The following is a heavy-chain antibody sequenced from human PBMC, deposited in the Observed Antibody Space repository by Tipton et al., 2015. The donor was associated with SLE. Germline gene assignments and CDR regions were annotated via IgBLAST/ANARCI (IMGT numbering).Heavy chain of an antibody. CDR3: AKASDDGQPSFQY. V-gene: IGHV3-23*01. CDR2: VSSGGGT. J-gene: IGHJ4*02. CDR1: GCTFGSCG. Sequence: SLRLSCVASGCTFGSCGMSWVRQAPGKGLGWVLLVSSGGGTYYADSVKGRFTVSRDNSKNTLYLQMNSLRVEDTALYYCAKASDDGQPSFQYWGQGTLVTVSS. D-gene: IGHD1-1*01.